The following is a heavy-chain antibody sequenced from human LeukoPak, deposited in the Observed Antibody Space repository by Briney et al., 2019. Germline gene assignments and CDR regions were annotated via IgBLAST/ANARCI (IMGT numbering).Heavy chain of an antibody. Sequence: GASVKVSCKASGYTFTGYYMHWVRQAPGQGLKWMGWINPNSGGTNYAQKFQGRVTMTRDTSISTAYMELSRLRSDDTAVYYCARSPRLQLGGSYYWGQGTLVTVSS. CDR3: ARSPRLQLGGSYY. D-gene: IGHD5-24*01. CDR2: INPNSGGT. CDR1: GYTFTGYY. J-gene: IGHJ4*02. V-gene: IGHV1-2*02.